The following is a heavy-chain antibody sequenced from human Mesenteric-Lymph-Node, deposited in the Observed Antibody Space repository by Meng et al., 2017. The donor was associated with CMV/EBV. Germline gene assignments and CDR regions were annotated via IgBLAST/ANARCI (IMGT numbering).Heavy chain of an antibody. V-gene: IGHV1-69*10. J-gene: IGHJ6*02. CDR1: GGTFSSYA. Sequence: SVKVSCKASGGTFSSYAISWVRQAPGQGLEWMGGIIPILGIANYAQKFQGRVTITADKSTSTAYMELSSLRSEDTAVYYCASRIAAAGTGYYGMDVWGQGTTVTVSS. CDR3: ASRIAAAGTGYYGMDV. D-gene: IGHD6-13*01. CDR2: IIPILGIA.